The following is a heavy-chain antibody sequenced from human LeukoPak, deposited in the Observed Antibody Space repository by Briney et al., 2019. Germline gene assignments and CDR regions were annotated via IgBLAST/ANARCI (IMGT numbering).Heavy chain of an antibody. D-gene: IGHD5-18*01. CDR3: ARDWDTAMVRYDY. CDR1: GGSFSGYY. V-gene: IGHV4-34*01. J-gene: IGHJ4*02. CDR2: INHSGST. Sequence: SETLSLTCAVYGGSFSGYYWSWIRQPPGKGLEWIGEINHSGSTNHNPSLKSRVTISVDTSKNQFSLKLSSVTAADTAVYYCARDWDTAMVRYDYWGQGTLVTVSS.